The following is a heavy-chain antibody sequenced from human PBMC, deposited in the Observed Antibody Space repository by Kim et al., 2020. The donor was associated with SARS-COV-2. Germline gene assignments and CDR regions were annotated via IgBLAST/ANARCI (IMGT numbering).Heavy chain of an antibody. V-gene: IGHV1-69*13. D-gene: IGHD2-8*01. CDR3: ARAFGPLVNGLYIPDAFDI. J-gene: IGHJ3*02. CDR1: GGTFSSYA. Sequence: SVKVSCKASGGTFSSYAISWVRQAPGQGLEWMGGIIPIFGTANYAQKFQGRVTITADESTSTAYMELSSLRSEDTAVYYCARAFGPLVNGLYIPDAFDIWGQGTMVTVSS. CDR2: IIPIFGTA.